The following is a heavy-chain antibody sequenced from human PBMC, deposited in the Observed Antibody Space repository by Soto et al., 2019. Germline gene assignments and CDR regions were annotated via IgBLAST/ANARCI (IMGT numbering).Heavy chain of an antibody. CDR2: IYYSGST. CDR1: GGSISSYY. J-gene: IGHJ4*02. Sequence: PSETLSLTCTVSGGSISSYYWSWIRQPPGKGLEWIGYIYYSGSTNYNPSLKSRVTISVDTSKNQFSLKLSSVTAADTAVYYCARANPLYSFDYWGQGTLVTVSS. V-gene: IGHV4-59*01. CDR3: ARANPLYSFDY. D-gene: IGHD2-2*01.